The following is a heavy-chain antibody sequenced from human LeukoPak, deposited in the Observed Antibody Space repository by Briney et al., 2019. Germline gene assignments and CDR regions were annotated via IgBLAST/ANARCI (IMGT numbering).Heavy chain of an antibody. CDR3: ARVSGWYLYYYYYGMDV. J-gene: IGHJ6*02. V-gene: IGHV4-34*01. D-gene: IGHD6-19*01. CDR2: INHSGST. CDR1: GGSFSGYY. Sequence: SGTLSLTCAVYGGSFSGYYWSWIRQPPGKGLEWIGEINHSGSTNYNPSLKSRVTISVDTSKNQFSLKLSSVTAADTAVYYCARVSGWYLYYYYYGMDVWGQGTTVTVSS.